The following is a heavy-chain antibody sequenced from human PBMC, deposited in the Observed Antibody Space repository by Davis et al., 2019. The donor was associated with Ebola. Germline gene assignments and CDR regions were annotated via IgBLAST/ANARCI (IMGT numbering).Heavy chain of an antibody. CDR3: ARVKSDFWSGYSDWFDP. D-gene: IGHD3-3*01. J-gene: IGHJ5*02. CDR1: GGSVNSGSYY. CDR2: IYYRGST. V-gene: IGHV4-61*01. Sequence: SETLSLTCTVSGGSVNSGSYYWSWIRQPPGKGLEWSGYIYYRGSTNYNPSLKSRVTISVDTSKNQFSLKLSSVTAADTAVYYCARVKSDFWSGYSDWFDPWGQGTLVTVSS.